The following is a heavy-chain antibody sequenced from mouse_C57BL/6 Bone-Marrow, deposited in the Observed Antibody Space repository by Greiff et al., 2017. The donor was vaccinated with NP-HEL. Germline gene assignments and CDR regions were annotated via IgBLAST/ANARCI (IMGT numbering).Heavy chain of an antibody. J-gene: IGHJ1*03. Sequence: VQLQQSGAELMKPGASVKLSCKATGYTFTGYWIEWVKQRPGHGLEWIGEILPGSGSTNYNEKFKGKATFTADTSSNTAYMQLSSLTTEDSAIDYCAREDYYGSSNYWYFDVWGTGTTVTVSS. V-gene: IGHV1-9*01. CDR1: GYTFTGYW. D-gene: IGHD1-1*01. CDR3: AREDYYGSSNYWYFDV. CDR2: ILPGSGST.